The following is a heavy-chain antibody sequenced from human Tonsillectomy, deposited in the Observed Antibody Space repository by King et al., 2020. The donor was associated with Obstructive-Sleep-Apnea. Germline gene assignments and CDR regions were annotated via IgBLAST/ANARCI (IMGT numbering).Heavy chain of an antibody. D-gene: IGHD3-10*01. J-gene: IGHJ6*02. V-gene: IGHV3-30*02. CDR1: GFTFSSYG. CDR3: AKDFNQGAASGSPKYYYYYGMDD. Sequence: VQLVESGVGVVQPGRSLRLSCAASGFTFSSYGMHWVRQAPGKGLEWVAFIRYDGSIKYYADSVKGRFTISRDNTKSTLYLQMNSLRAEDTAVYYCAKDFNQGAASGSPKYYYYYGMDDRGHGTTATVSS. CDR2: IRYDGSIK.